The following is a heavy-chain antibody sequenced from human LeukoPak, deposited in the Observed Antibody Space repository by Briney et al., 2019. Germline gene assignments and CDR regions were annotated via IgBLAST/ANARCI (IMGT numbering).Heavy chain of an antibody. CDR2: INPNSGGT. V-gene: IGHV1-2*02. CDR1: GYTFTGYY. D-gene: IGHD3-22*01. J-gene: IGHJ4*02. CDR3: ARVRTWGARGYYDSSGYYFNFGY. Sequence: ASVKVSCKASGYTFTGYYMHWVRQAPGQGLEWMGWINPNSGGTNYAQKFQGRVTMTRDTSISTAYMELSRLRSDDTAVYYCARVRTWGARGYYDSSGYYFNFGYWGQGTLVTVSS.